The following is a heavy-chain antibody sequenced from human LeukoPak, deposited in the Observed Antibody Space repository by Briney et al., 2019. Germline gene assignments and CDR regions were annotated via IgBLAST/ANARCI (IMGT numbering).Heavy chain of an antibody. CDR1: GFTFSSYW. CDR3: ARVYHTISDI. Sequence: LRLSCAASGFTFSSYWMHWIRQPPGKGLEWIGYIYHSGSTYYNPSLKSRVTISVDRSKNQFSLKLSSVTAADTAVYYCARVYHTISDIWGQGTMVTVSS. CDR2: IYHSGST. V-gene: IGHV4-30-2*01. D-gene: IGHD3-3*01. J-gene: IGHJ3*02.